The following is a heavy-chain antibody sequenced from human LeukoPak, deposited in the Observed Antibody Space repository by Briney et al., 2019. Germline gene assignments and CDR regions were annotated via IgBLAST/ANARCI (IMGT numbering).Heavy chain of an antibody. CDR1: GYTFTSYY. CDR3: ARDTTPHTSIDY. CDR2: ISAYNVNA. J-gene: IGHJ4*02. Sequence: ASVKVSCKASGYTFTSYYISWVRQAPGQGLEWMGRISAYNVNANYAQKLQGRVTMTTDTSTSTAYMELTNLTSDDTAIYYCARDTTPHTSIDYWGQGTLVTVSS. V-gene: IGHV1-18*01. D-gene: IGHD1-1*01.